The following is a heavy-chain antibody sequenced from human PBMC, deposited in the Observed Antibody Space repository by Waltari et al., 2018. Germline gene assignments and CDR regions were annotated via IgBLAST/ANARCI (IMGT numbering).Heavy chain of an antibody. CDR1: GGSISSSSYY. Sequence: QLQLQESGPGLVKPSETLSLTCTVSGGSISSSSYYWGWIRQPPGKGLEWIGSIYYSGTTYYNPSLKSRVTISVDTSKNHFSLKLSSVTAADTAVYYCARGGSPLWSGYSGWFDPWGQGTLVTVSS. CDR3: ARGGSPLWSGYSGWFDP. CDR2: IYYSGTT. J-gene: IGHJ5*02. D-gene: IGHD3-3*01. V-gene: IGHV4-39*02.